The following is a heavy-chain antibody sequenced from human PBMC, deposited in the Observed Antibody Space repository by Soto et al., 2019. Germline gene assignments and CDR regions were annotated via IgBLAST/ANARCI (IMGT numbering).Heavy chain of an antibody. CDR1: GGTFSSYA. V-gene: IGHV1-69*13. CDR2: IIPIFGTA. Sequence: SVKVSCKASGGTFSSYAISWVRQAPGQGLEWMGGIIPIFGTANYAQKFQGRVTITADESTSTAYMELSSLRSEDTAVYYCARDRLPNGSGPFYFDYWGQGTLVTVSS. D-gene: IGHD4-17*01. J-gene: IGHJ4*02. CDR3: ARDRLPNGSGPFYFDY.